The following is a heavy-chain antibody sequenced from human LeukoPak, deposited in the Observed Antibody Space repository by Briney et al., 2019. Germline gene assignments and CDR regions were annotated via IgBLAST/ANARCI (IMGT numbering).Heavy chain of an antibody. J-gene: IGHJ4*02. D-gene: IGHD2-2*01. CDR3: ARDERDVVVVPGAMPY. Sequence: ASVKVSCKASGYSFTNYYMHWVRQAPGQGLGWMGIINPSGGSTTNAQKFQGRVTMTRDTSTTTVYVELSSLRSDDTAMYYCARDERDVVVVPGAMPYWGQGTLVTVSS. CDR1: GYSFTNYY. V-gene: IGHV1-46*01. CDR2: INPSGGST.